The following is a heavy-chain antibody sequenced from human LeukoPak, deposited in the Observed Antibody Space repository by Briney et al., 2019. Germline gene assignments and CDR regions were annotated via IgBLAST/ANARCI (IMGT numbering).Heavy chain of an antibody. CDR3: TTAHLHGDYADCDY. V-gene: IGHV3-53*01. Sequence: GGSLRLSCAASGFTVSSNYMSWVRQAPGKGLEWVSVIYSSGSTYYADSVKGRFTISRDNSKNTLHLQMNTLRAEDTAVYYCTTAHLHGDYADCDYWGQGTLVTVSS. J-gene: IGHJ4*02. CDR1: GFTVSSNY. D-gene: IGHD4-17*01. CDR2: IYSSGST.